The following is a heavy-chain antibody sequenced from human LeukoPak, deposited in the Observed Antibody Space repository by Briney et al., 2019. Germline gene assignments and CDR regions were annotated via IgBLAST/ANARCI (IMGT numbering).Heavy chain of an antibody. V-gene: IGHV3-15*01. J-gene: IGHJ4*02. CDR3: TPTLILRFWGPKPFDY. D-gene: IGHD3-3*01. CDR2: IKSKTDGGTT. CDR1: GFTFSNAW. Sequence: PGGSLRLSCAASGFTFSNAWMSWVRQAPGKGLEWVGRIKSKTDGGTTDYAAPVKGRFTISGDDSKNTLYLQMNSLKTEDTAVYYCTPTLILRFWGPKPFDYWGQGTLVTVSS.